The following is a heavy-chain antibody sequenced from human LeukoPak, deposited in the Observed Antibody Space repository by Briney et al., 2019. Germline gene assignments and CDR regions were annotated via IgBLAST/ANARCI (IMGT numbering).Heavy chain of an antibody. Sequence: GGSLRLSCAASGFSFSSYSMKWVRQAPGKGLEWVSSITRSNYIYYADSVEGRFTISRDNSKNTLYLQMNSLRAEDTAVYYCAKSTLLMVRGVIIDSTFDYWGQGTLVTVSS. D-gene: IGHD3-10*01. CDR1: GFSFSSYS. V-gene: IGHV3-21*01. CDR2: ITRSNYI. J-gene: IGHJ4*02. CDR3: AKSTLLMVRGVIIDSTFDY.